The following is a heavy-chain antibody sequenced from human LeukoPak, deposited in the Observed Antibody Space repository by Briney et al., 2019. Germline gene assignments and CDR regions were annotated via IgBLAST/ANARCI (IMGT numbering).Heavy chain of an antibody. Sequence: SVKVSCKASGGTFSSYAISWVRQAPGQGLDWMGGIIPIFGTANYAQKFQGRVTITTDESTSTAYMELSSLRSEDTAVYYCARTYGDYGWYNWFDPWGQGTLVTVSS. J-gene: IGHJ5*02. CDR3: ARTYGDYGWYNWFDP. CDR1: GGTFSSYA. CDR2: IIPIFGTA. V-gene: IGHV1-69*05. D-gene: IGHD4-17*01.